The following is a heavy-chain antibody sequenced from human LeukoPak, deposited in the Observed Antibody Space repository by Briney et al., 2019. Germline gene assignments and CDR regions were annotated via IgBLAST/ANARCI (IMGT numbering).Heavy chain of an antibody. CDR1: GYTFTGYY. J-gene: IGHJ5*02. CDR2: ISAYNGNT. V-gene: IGHV1-18*04. Sequence: ASVKVSCKASGYTFTGYYMHWVRQAPGQGLEWMGWISAYNGNTNYAQKFQGRVTMTTDTSTTTAYMELRSLRSDDTAVYYCARRLGYCSGGSCLKSWFDPWGQGTLVTVSS. D-gene: IGHD2-15*01. CDR3: ARRLGYCSGGSCLKSWFDP.